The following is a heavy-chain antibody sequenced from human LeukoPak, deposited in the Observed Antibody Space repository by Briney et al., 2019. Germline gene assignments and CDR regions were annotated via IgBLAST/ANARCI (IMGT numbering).Heavy chain of an antibody. D-gene: IGHD5-18*01. CDR3: SRLRGYSYGYADY. Sequence: QSGGSLRLSCAASGFSFNSYGIHWVRQAPGKGLEWVSYISNSGSTIDYTDSVKGRFTISRDNAKNSLYLQMNSLRAEDTAVYYCSRLRGYSYGYADYWGQGTLVTVSS. J-gene: IGHJ4*02. CDR1: GFSFNSYG. V-gene: IGHV3-48*04. CDR2: ISNSGSTI.